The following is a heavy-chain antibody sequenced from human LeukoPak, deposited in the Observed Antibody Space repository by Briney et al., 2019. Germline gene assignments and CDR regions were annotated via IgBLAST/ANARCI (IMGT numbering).Heavy chain of an antibody. V-gene: IGHV3-23*01. J-gene: IGHJ4*02. CDR3: AKDVGKWESLHFFDY. CDR1: GFTFSTNA. CDR2: ISGSGAST. D-gene: IGHD1-26*01. Sequence: GGSLRLSCLTSGFTFSTNAMSWVRQAPGKGLEWISGISGSGASTYYADSVTGRFTISRDNSRNTLYLQMNSLRGDDTAAYYCAKDVGKWESLHFFDYWGQGTLVTVSS.